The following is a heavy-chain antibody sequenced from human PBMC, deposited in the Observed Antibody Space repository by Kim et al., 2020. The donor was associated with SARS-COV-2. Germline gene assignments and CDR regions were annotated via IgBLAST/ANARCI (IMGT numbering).Heavy chain of an antibody. V-gene: IGHV4-59*13. Sequence: SETLSLTCTVSGGSISYFYWSWIRQTPEKGLEWIGFIHYSGTTFYNPSLRSRVTMSVDTSKNQFSLNLSYVTAADTAVYYCAKDGIAVDYSTGDWFDPKGQGIQLTVSP. CDR1: GGSISYFY. J-gene: IGHJ5*02. CDR3: AKDGIAVDYSTGDWFDP. D-gene: IGHD6-19*01. CDR2: IHYSGTT.